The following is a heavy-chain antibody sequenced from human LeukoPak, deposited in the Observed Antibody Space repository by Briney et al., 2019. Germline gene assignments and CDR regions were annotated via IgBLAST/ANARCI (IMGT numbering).Heavy chain of an antibody. Sequence: SVKVSFKASGGTFSSYAISWVRQAPGQGLEWMGRIIPILGIANYAQKFQGRVTITADKSTSTAYMELSSLRSEDTAVYYCAGRCGGSCYYFDYWGQGTLVTVSS. J-gene: IGHJ4*02. CDR3: AGRCGGSCYYFDY. D-gene: IGHD2-15*01. V-gene: IGHV1-69*04. CDR1: GGTFSSYA. CDR2: IIPILGIA.